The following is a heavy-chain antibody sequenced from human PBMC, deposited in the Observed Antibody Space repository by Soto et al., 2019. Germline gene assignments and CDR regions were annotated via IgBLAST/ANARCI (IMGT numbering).Heavy chain of an antibody. J-gene: IGHJ5*02. CDR1: GGSISSGGYY. CDR3: ASAGVAGNYNLFDA. V-gene: IGHV4-31*03. D-gene: IGHD3-9*01. CDR2: IYYSGST. Sequence: SETLSLTCTVSGGSISSGGYYWNWIRQHPGKGLEWIGYIYYSGSTYYNPSLKSRVTISVDTSKNQFSLKLTSVTAADTAVYYCASAGVAGNYNLFDAWGQGTLVTVSS.